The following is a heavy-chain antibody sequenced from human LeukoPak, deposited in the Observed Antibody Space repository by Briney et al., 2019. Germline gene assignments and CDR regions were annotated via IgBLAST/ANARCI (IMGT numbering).Heavy chain of an antibody. CDR3: ATLIWSGPL. Sequence: SETLSLTCTVSGGSISSSSYYWGWIRQPPGKGLEWIGSIYYSGSTYYNPSLKSRVTISVDTSKNQFSLKLSSVTAADTAVYYCATLIWSGPLWGQGTLVTVSS. J-gene: IGHJ1*01. V-gene: IGHV4-39*01. CDR2: IYYSGST. D-gene: IGHD3-3*01. CDR1: GGSISSSSYY.